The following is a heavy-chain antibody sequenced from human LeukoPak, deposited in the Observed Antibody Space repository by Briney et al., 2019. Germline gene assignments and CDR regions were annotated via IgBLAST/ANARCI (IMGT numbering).Heavy chain of an antibody. CDR1: GFTFSDYY. CDR2: ISSSGSTI. J-gene: IGHJ4*02. V-gene: IGHV3-11*04. Sequence: GGSLRLSCAASGFTFSDYYMSWIRQAPGKGLEWVSYISSSGSTIYYADSVKGRFTISRDNAKNSLYLQMNSLRAEDTAVCYCAREGPRGNSQFDYWGQGTLVTVSS. D-gene: IGHD2/OR15-2a*01. CDR3: AREGPRGNSQFDY.